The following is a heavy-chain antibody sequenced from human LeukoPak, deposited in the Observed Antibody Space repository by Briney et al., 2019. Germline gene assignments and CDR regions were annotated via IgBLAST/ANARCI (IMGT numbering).Heavy chain of an antibody. CDR1: GFTFSSYS. V-gene: IGHV3-21*01. J-gene: IGHJ4*02. D-gene: IGHD2-21*01. CDR3: ARHHIDDY. Sequence: GGSLRLSCAASGFTFSSYSMNWVRQAPGKGLKWVSSISSSSSYIYYADSMKGRFTISRDNAKNSLYLQMNSLRAEDTAVYYCARHHIDDYWGQGTLVTVSS. CDR2: ISSSSSYI.